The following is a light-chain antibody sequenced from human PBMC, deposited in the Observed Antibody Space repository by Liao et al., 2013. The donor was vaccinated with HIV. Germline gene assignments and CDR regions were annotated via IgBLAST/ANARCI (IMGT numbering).Light chain of an antibody. Sequence: SYELTQPPSVSVAPGKTAKIPCGGSNIGSKSVHWYQQRPGQAPVLVISYDSGRPSGIPERFSGSNSANTATLTISRVEAGDEADYYCQVWDSGSENYVFGTGTKVTVL. CDR1: NIGSKS. CDR3: QVWDSGSENYV. V-gene: IGLV3-21*04. CDR2: YDS. J-gene: IGLJ1*01.